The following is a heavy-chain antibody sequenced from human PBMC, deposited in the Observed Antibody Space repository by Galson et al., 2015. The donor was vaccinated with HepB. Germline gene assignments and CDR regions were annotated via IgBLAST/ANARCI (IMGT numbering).Heavy chain of an antibody. Sequence: SVKVSCKASGYTFTNYGISWVRQAPGQGLEWMGWISGYNGQTNYEQKFQGRVSMARDTSTRTAYLEVRSLKSDDTAVYYCARDNLDYNHGMDVWGQGTTVIVSS. J-gene: IGHJ6*02. CDR2: ISGYNGQT. V-gene: IGHV1-18*01. CDR1: GYTFTNYG. D-gene: IGHD4/OR15-4a*01. CDR3: ARDNLDYNHGMDV.